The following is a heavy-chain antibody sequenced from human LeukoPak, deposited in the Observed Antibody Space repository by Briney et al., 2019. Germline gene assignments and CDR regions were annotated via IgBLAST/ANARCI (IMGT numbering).Heavy chain of an antibody. Sequence: ASVKVSCKASGYTFTSYDINWVRQATGQGLEWMGRMNPNSGNTGYAQKFQGRVTMTRNTSIGTAYMELSSLRSEDTAVYYCARGRGIVGATSGSIWGQGTLVTVSS. D-gene: IGHD1-26*01. CDR2: MNPNSGNT. CDR3: ARGRGIVGATSGSI. J-gene: IGHJ4*02. V-gene: IGHV1-8*01. CDR1: GYTFTSYD.